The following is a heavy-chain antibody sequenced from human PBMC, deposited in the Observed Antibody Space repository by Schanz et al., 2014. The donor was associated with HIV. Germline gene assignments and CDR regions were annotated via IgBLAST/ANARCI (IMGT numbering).Heavy chain of an antibody. J-gene: IGHJ2*01. D-gene: IGHD1-26*01. Sequence: QVQLVQSGAEVKKPGSSVTVSCTTSGGTFTNYAISWVRQAPGKGVQWMGGIIPFFGTANYAQTLQSRLTITADESTGTAYMDLTSLRYEDTSLYYCAASMYNGTYGTHYYFDLWGRGTLVTVSS. CDR2: IIPFFGTA. CDR1: GGTFTNYA. V-gene: IGHV1-69*01. CDR3: AASMYNGTYGTHYYFDL.